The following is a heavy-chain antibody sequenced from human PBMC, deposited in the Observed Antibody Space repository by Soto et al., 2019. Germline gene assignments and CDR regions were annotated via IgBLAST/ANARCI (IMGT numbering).Heavy chain of an antibody. V-gene: IGHV3-23*01. CDR3: AKDPPTTGTTFDY. J-gene: IGHJ4*02. D-gene: IGHD1-1*01. Sequence: GGSLRLSCAASGFTFSSFAMGWVRQAPGKGLEWVSTINKSGGSTYYADSVKGRFTISRDNSKNMLFLQINGLRAEDTAVYYCAKDPPTTGTTFDYWGRGTLVTVS. CDR2: INKSGGST. CDR1: GFTFSSFA.